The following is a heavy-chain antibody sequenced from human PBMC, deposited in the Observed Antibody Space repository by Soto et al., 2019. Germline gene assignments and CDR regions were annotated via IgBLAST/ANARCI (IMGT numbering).Heavy chain of an antibody. CDR2: ISYDGSNK. CDR1: GFTFSSYG. J-gene: IGHJ4*02. Sequence: QVQLVESGGGVVQPGRSLRLSCAASGFTFSSYGMHWVRQAPGKGLEWVAVISYDGSNKYYADSVKGRFTISRDNSKNTLYLQMNSLRAEDTAVYYCAKDEYYYFDYWGQGTLVTVSS. CDR3: AKDEYYYFDY. D-gene: IGHD2-2*01. V-gene: IGHV3-30*18.